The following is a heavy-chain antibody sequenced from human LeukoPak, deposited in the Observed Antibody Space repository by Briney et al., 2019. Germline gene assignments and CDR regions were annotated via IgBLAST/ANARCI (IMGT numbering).Heavy chain of an antibody. J-gene: IGHJ4*02. CDR2: ISGSGGST. Sequence: PGGSLRLSCVASGFTFTTYAMSWVRQAPGKGLEWVSAISGSGGSTFYADSVKGRFTISRDNSKNTLYLQMNSLRAEDTAVYYCAKGGAYYYDSSGYYDYWGQGTLVTVSS. V-gene: IGHV3-23*01. D-gene: IGHD3-22*01. CDR3: AKGGAYYYDSSGYYDY. CDR1: GFTFTTYA.